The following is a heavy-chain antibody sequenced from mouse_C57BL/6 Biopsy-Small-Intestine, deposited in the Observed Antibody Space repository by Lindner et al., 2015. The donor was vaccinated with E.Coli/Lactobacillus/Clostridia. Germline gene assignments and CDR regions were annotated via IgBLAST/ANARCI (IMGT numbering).Heavy chain of an antibody. CDR1: GYTFTDYY. CDR3: ARGSNYVNWYFDV. J-gene: IGHJ1*03. CDR2: INPYNGIT. Sequence: VQLQESGPVLVKPGASVKMSCKASGYTFTDYYMNWVKQSHGKGLEWIGVINPYNGITNYNQKFKDKATLAVDKSSSTAYMELNSLTSEDSAVYYCARGSNYVNWYFDVWGTGTTVTVSS. D-gene: IGHD2-5*01. V-gene: IGHV1-19*01.